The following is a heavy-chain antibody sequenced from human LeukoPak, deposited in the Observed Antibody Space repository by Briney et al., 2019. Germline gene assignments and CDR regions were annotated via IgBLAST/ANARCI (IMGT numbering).Heavy chain of an antibody. CDR1: GFTFSAYT. Sequence: PGGSLRLSCTTSGFTFSAYTMTWVRQAPGKGLEWVSAITGSGGGTSYRDSVKGRFTISRDNSKNTLYLQMNSLRAEDTAVYYCANWPEGLRTFDYWGQGTLVTVSS. CDR2: ITGSGGGT. D-gene: IGHD5-12*01. J-gene: IGHJ4*02. V-gene: IGHV3-23*01. CDR3: ANWPEGLRTFDY.